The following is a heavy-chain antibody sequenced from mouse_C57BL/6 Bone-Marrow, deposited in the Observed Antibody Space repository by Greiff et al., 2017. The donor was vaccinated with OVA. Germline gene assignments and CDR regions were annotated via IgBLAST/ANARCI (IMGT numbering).Heavy chain of an antibody. CDR1: GFTFSSYG. V-gene: IGHV5-6*02. CDR2: ISSGGSYT. J-gene: IGHJ2*01. CDR3: ARHGDNNYDFDY. Sequence: EVMLVESGGDLVKPGGSLKLSCAASGFTFSSYGMSWVRQTPDKRLEWVATISSGGSYTYYPDSVKGRFTISRDNAKNTLYLQMSSLKSEDTAMYYCARHGDNNYDFDYWGQGTTLTVSS. D-gene: IGHD2-12*01.